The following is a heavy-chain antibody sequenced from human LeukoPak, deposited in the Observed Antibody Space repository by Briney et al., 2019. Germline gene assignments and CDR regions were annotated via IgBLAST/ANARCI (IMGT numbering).Heavy chain of an antibody. J-gene: IGHJ4*02. CDR3: ASTRPYYFDY. Sequence: SETLSLTCTVSGVSISSYYWSWIWQPPGKGLEWIGYIYYSGSTNYNPSLKSRVTISVDTSKNQFSLKLSSVTAPDTAVYYCASTRPYYFDYWGQGTLVTVSS. CDR2: IYYSGST. CDR1: GVSISSYY. V-gene: IGHV4-59*01.